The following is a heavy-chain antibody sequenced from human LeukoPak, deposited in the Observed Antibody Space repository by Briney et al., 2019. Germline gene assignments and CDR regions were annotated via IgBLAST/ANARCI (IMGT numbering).Heavy chain of an antibody. CDR1: GYSFTAFY. J-gene: IGHJ4*02. D-gene: IGHD3-10*01. V-gene: IGHV1-2*02. Sequence: ASVKVSCKASGYSFTAFYIHWVRQAPGQGLEWMGWIHPRSGETNYAYKFRGRVTMTRDTSISTAYMDLGSLGSDDTAVYYCARDGEYGTGSYYRGCFDYWGQGTLVTVSS. CDR2: IHPRSGET. CDR3: ARDGEYGTGSYYRGCFDY.